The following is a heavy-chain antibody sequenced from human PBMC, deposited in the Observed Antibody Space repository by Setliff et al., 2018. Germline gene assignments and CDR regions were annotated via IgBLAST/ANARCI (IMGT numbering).Heavy chain of an antibody. D-gene: IGHD2-15*01. V-gene: IGHV1-18*01. J-gene: IGHJ4*02. CDR1: GYTFTSYD. Sequence: ASVKVSCKASGYTFTSYDINWVRQATGQGLEWMGWISAYNGNTNYAQKLQGRVTMTTDTSTNTAYMEVRSLGSDDTAMYYCARAVGYCSGGSCYKGDDYWGQGTLVTVSS. CDR2: ISAYNGNT. CDR3: ARAVGYCSGGSCYKGDDY.